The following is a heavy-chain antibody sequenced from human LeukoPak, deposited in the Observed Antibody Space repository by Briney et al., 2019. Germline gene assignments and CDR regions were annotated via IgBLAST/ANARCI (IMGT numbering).Heavy chain of an antibody. CDR3: AGGGYSSGWFYFDY. J-gene: IGHJ4*02. CDR2: MNPNSGGT. CDR1: GYTFTSYY. V-gene: IGHV1-2*02. Sequence: ASVKVSCKASGYTFTSYYIHWVRQAPGQGLEWMGWMNPNSGGTNYAQKFQGRFTMTRDPSSSTAYMDLSRMGSDDTAGYYRAGGGYSSGWFYFDYWGQGTLVTVSS. D-gene: IGHD6-19*01.